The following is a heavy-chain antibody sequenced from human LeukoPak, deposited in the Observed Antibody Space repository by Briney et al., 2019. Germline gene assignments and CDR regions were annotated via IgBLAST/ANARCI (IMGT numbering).Heavy chain of an antibody. V-gene: IGHV3-30-3*02. Sequence: PGGSLRLSCAASGFTFSSYAMHWVRQAPGKGLEWVAVISYDGSNKYYADSVKGRFTISRDNSKNTLYLQMNSLRAEDTAVYYCAKLAGLRYFDWLPPGYYFDYWGQGTLVTVSS. J-gene: IGHJ4*02. CDR1: GFTFSSYA. D-gene: IGHD3-9*01. CDR3: AKLAGLRYFDWLPPGYYFDY. CDR2: ISYDGSNK.